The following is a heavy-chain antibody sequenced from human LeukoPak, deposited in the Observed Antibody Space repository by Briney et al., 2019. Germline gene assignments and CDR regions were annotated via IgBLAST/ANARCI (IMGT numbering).Heavy chain of an antibody. CDR2: ISYDGSNK. CDR1: GFTFSSYA. V-gene: IGHV3-30-3*02. J-gene: IGHJ4*02. D-gene: IGHD2-15*01. Sequence: GGSLRLSCAASGFTFSSYAMHWVRQAPGKGLEWVAVISYDGSNKYYADSVKGRFTISRDNSKNTLYLQMNSLRAEDTAVYYCAKPPPCSGGSCYYYFEFDYWGQGTLVTVSS. CDR3: AKPPPCSGGSCYYYFEFDY.